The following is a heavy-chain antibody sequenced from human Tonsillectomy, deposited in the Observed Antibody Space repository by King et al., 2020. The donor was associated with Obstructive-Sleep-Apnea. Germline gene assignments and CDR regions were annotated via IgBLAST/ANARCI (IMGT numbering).Heavy chain of an antibody. D-gene: IGHD3-10*01. Sequence: QLVQSGAEVKKPGESLKISCKDSGFSFHNYWIGWGRQKPGKGLEWMGVIYPGDSNIRYSPSFQGHVTISVDESIYTAYLQWSSLKASDTAMYYCAASSYYFGSGTYFKYWGQGTLVTVSS. J-gene: IGHJ4*02. CDR2: IYPGDSNI. V-gene: IGHV5-51*01. CDR1: GFSFHNYW. CDR3: AASSYYFGSGTYFKY.